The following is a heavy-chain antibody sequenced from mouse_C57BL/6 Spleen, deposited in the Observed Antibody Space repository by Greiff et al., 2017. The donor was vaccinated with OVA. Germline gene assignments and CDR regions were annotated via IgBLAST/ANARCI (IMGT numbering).Heavy chain of an antibody. J-gene: IGHJ1*03. V-gene: IGHV2-2*01. CDR1: GFSLTSYG. CDR2: IWSGGST. CDR3: ARNSDDYDGYFDV. Sequence: QVQLQQSGPGLVQPSQSLSITCTVSGFSLTSYGVHWVRQSPGQGLEWLGVIWSGGSTDYYAAIISRLSISKDNSKSQVCFKMNSLQADDTAIYYCARNSDDYDGYFDVWGTGTTVTVSS. D-gene: IGHD2-4*01.